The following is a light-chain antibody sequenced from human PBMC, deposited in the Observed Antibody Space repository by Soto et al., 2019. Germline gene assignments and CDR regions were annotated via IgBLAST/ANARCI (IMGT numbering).Light chain of an antibody. V-gene: IGKV1-12*02. CDR1: HDVRSW. Sequence: DIQMTQSPSSVSASVGDRVTISCRASHDVRSWLAWYQQKPGKAPNLLIYGASTLQSGVPSRFSGSGSGTAFTLNVSSLQPEDFANCSCQQANGDPWTFGQGTKVEIK. CDR2: GAS. CDR3: QQANGDPWT. J-gene: IGKJ1*01.